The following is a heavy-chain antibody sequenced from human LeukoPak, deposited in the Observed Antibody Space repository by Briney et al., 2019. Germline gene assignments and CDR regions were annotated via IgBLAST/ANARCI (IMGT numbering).Heavy chain of an antibody. CDR1: GFTFSTYA. Sequence: PGGSLGLSCVASGFTFSTYAMNWVRQAPGKGLEWVSVIGDSSGRTFYADSVKGRFTISRDISKNILYLEMNSLRAEDTAVYYCAKILYAGGSNIFDYWGQGTLVTVSS. CDR2: IGDSSGRT. D-gene: IGHD2-8*02. V-gene: IGHV3-23*01. J-gene: IGHJ4*02. CDR3: AKILYAGGSNIFDY.